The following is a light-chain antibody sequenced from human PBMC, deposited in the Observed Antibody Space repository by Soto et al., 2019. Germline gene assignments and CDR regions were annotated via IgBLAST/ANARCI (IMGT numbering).Light chain of an antibody. CDR1: QSTSSW. J-gene: IGKJ1*01. V-gene: IGKV1-5*01. CDR3: QQYNSYSWT. Sequence: DIQMTQSPSTLAASVGDRVTITCRASQSTSSWLAWYQQKPGKAPKLLIYDASSLESGVPSRFSGSGSGTEFTLTISSLQPDDFATYYCQQYNSYSWTFGQGTTVDIK. CDR2: DAS.